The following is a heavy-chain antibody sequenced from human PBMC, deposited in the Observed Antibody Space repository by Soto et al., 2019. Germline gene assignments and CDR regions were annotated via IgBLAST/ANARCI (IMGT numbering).Heavy chain of an antibody. D-gene: IGHD1-7*01. J-gene: IGHJ4*02. CDR2: ISSSGSFM. V-gene: IGHV3-21*01. CDR1: GFSFSSDS. Sequence: EVHLVESGGGLVKPGGSLRLSCVGSGFSFSSDSMGWVRQAPGKGLEWVSSISSSGSFMNYADSVKGRFTISRDNAKNSLYRQMSGLKDEDTAVYYCARDPPTGSTLDGVDSWGEGTLFTVSS. CDR3: ARDPPTGSTLDGVDS.